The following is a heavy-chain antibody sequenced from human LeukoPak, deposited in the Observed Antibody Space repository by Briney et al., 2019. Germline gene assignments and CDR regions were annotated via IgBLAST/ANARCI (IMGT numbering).Heavy chain of an antibody. CDR3: ASRYYDILSGYHY. CDR1: GGSISSSHW. CDR2: IYQSGGT. J-gene: IGHJ4*02. Sequence: SETLSLTCAVSGGSISSSHWWSWVRRPPGKGLEWIGEIYQSGGTTYNPSLKSRVTISVDKSKNQISLKMTSVTAADTAVYYCASRYYDILSGYHYWGQGTLVIVSS. V-gene: IGHV4-4*02. D-gene: IGHD3-9*01.